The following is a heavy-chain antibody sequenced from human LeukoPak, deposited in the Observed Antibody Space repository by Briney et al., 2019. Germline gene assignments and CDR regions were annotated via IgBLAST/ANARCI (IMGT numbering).Heavy chain of an antibody. J-gene: IGHJ4*02. CDR2: IYYSGST. CDR1: GASISSYY. Sequence: SETLSLTCTVSGASISSYYWSWIRQPPGKGLEWIGYIYYSGSTNYNPSLKSRVTISVDTSKNQFSLKPSSVTAADTAVYYCARGTGQYYDSTGRYFDYWGQGTLVTVSS. V-gene: IGHV4-59*01. D-gene: IGHD3-22*01. CDR3: ARGTGQYYDSTGRYFDY.